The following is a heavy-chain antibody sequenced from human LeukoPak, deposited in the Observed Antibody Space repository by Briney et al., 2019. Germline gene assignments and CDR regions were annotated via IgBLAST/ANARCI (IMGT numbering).Heavy chain of an antibody. Sequence: GGSLRLSCAASGFTFSSYGMHWVRQAPGKGLEWVAVISYDGSNKYYADSVKGRFTISRDNSKNTLYLQMNSLRAEDTAVYYCAKEDGVWDSYFDYWGQGNLVTVSS. J-gene: IGHJ4*02. V-gene: IGHV3-30*18. CDR2: ISYDGSNK. CDR3: AKEDGVWDSYFDY. D-gene: IGHD5-24*01. CDR1: GFTFSSYG.